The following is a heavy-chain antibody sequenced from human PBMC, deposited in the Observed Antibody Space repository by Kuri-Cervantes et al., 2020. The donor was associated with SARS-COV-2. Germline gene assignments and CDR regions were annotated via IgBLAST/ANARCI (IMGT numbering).Heavy chain of an antibody. CDR2: IYHSGST. CDR1: GYSISSGYY. Sequence: GSLRFSCAVSGYSISSGYYWGWIRQPPGKGLEWIGSIYHSGSTYYNPSLKSRVTISVDTSKNQFSLKLSSVTAADTAVYYCARDPNANHNNWFDPWGQGTLVTVSS. J-gene: IGHJ5*02. V-gene: IGHV4-38-2*02. CDR3: ARDPNANHNNWFDP. D-gene: IGHD4/OR15-4a*01.